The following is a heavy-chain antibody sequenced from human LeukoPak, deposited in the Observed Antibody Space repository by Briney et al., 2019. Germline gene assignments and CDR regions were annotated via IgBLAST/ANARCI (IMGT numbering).Heavy chain of an antibody. D-gene: IGHD4-11*01. V-gene: IGHV3-23*01. CDR1: GFTFSSYA. CDR2: ISGSGGST. J-gene: IGHJ4*02. CDR3: AKRGSDYSDYAAKYFDY. Sequence: GGPLRLSCAASGFTFSSYAMSWVRQAPGKGLEWVSAISGSGGSTYYADSVKGRFTISRDNSKNTLYLQMNSLRAEDTAVYYCAKRGSDYSDYAAKYFDYWGQGTLVTVSS.